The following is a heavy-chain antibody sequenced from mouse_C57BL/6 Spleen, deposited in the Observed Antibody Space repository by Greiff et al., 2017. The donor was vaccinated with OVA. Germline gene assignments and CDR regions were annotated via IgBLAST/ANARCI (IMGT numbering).Heavy chain of an antibody. Sequence: QVQLQQPGAELVRPGSSVKLSCKASGYTFTSYWMDWVKQRPGQGLEWIGNIYPSDSETHYNQKFKDKATLTVDKSSSTAYMQLSSLTSEDSAVYYCAREGYGSSYRAMDYWGQGTSVTVSS. CDR1: GYTFTSYW. V-gene: IGHV1-61*01. CDR2: IYPSDSET. CDR3: AREGYGSSYRAMDY. J-gene: IGHJ4*01. D-gene: IGHD1-1*01.